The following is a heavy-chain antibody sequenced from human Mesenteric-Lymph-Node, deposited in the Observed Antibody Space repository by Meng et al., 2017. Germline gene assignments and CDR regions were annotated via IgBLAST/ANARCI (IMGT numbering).Heavy chain of an antibody. J-gene: IGHJ5*02. V-gene: IGHV4-30-4*01. CDR3: ARGQRSYSGSYPEWFDP. CDR1: GGSISCGDYY. CDR2: IYYSGRT. D-gene: IGHD1-26*01. Sequence: QVPAPASSPGLVNPSHTLSLTCTVSGGSISCGDYYWIWIRQPPGKGLEWIGCIYYSGRTYYNPSLKGRVTISVDTSKNQFSLNLSSVTAADTAVYYCARGQRSYSGSYPEWFDPWGQGTLVTVSS.